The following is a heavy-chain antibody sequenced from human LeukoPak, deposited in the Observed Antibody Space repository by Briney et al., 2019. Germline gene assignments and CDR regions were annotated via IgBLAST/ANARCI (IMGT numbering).Heavy chain of an antibody. V-gene: IGHV3-53*01. CDR2: IYSDGST. D-gene: IGHD1-1*01. CDR1: EFIVSSNY. J-gene: IGHJ6*02. Sequence: GGSLRLSCAASEFIVSSNYMSWVRQAPGKGLEWVSVIYSDGSTYYAESVKGRFTISRDNSKNTLYLQMNSLRAEDTAVYYCARGHDSGYYYYGMDVWGQGTTVTVSS. CDR3: ARGHDSGYYYYGMDV.